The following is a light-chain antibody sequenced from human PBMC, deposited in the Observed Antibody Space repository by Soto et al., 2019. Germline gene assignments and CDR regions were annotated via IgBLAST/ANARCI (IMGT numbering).Light chain of an antibody. V-gene: IGKV2D-29*02. CDR2: EVS. CDR1: PTLVHRDGNTF. Sequence: VVTQSPLSLPDTLGQAASISCRSRPTLVHRDGNTFLSWYLQKPGQSPQLLIYEVSTRASGVPDRFSGSGSGTDFTLEISRVETDDVGIYYCMQSTQLPPTFGQGTRLEI. J-gene: IGKJ5*01. CDR3: MQSTQLPPT.